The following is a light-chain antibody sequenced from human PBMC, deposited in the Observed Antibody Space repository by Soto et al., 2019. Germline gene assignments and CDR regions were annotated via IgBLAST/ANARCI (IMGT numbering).Light chain of an antibody. Sequence: EIVLTQSPGTLSLSPGERATLSCRASQGVYSNYLAWYQQKPGQAPRLLIYGASSRATGIPDRFSGVAAGTDFTLTISRLEPEDFTVYYCQQYGSSPWTFGQGTKVDIK. CDR3: QQYGSSPWT. V-gene: IGKV3-20*01. CDR2: GAS. CDR1: QGVYSNY. J-gene: IGKJ1*01.